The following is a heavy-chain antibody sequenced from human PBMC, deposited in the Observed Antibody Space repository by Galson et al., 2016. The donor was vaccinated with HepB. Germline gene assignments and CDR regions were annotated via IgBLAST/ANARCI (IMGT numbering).Heavy chain of an antibody. CDR3: ATMDYNANSAY. CDR2: IKQGGSEK. Sequence: SLRLSCAASGFIFSTYWMSWVRQAPGKGLEWVANIKQGGSEKYYVDSVKGRLTISRDNAKNSLYLQMNSLRDEDTAAYYCATMDYNANSAYWGQGTLVTVSS. V-gene: IGHV3-7*01. D-gene: IGHD4-11*01. J-gene: IGHJ4*02. CDR1: GFIFSTYW.